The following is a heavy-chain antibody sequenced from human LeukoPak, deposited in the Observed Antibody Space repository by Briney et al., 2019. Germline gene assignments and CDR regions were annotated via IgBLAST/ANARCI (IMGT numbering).Heavy chain of an antibody. CDR2: MYTGGST. V-gene: IGHV3-53*01. Sequence: GGSLRLSCAASRFTFSSYAMSWVRQAPGKGLEWVSVMYTGGSTYYADSVKGRFTISRDNSKNTLYLQMNSLRAEDTALYYCARAPFYYDSSGYPYFDGWGQGTLVTVSS. CDR1: RFTFSSYA. D-gene: IGHD3-22*01. CDR3: ARAPFYYDSSGYPYFDG. J-gene: IGHJ4*02.